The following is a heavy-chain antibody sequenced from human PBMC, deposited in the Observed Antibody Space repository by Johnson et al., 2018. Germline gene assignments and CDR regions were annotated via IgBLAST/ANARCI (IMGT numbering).Heavy chain of an antibody. CDR1: GFPFNYYT. Sequence: VQLVESGGGLVQPVGSLRLSCVASGFPFNYYTMGWVRQSPGKGLEWVASVDAGLAETYYADSVRGRFIISKDDSKNTLYLQMKSLRPEDTAIYYWAKDFISANGIFDPFDIRGQGTMVTISS. V-gene: IGHV3-23*04. CDR2: VDAGLAET. J-gene: IGHJ3*02. CDR3: AKDFISANGIFDPFDI. D-gene: IGHD4/OR15-4a*01.